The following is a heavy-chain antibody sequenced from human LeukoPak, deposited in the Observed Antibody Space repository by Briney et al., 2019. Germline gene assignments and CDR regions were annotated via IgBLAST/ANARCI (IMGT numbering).Heavy chain of an antibody. Sequence: ASVKVSCKASGGTFSSYAISWVRQAPGQGLEWMGGIIPIFGTANYAQKFQGRVTITADESTSTAYMELSSLRSENTAVYYCARGAYGGYILYWGQGTLVTVSS. CDR3: ARGAYGGYILY. V-gene: IGHV1-69*13. J-gene: IGHJ4*02. D-gene: IGHD5-12*01. CDR1: GGTFSSYA. CDR2: IIPIFGTA.